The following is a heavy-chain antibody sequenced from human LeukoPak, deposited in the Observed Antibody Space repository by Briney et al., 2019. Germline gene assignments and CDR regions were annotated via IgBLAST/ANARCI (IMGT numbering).Heavy chain of an antibody. CDR1: GGTFSSYA. Sequence: ASVKVSCKASGGTFSSYAISWVRQAPGQGLEWMGGIIPIFGTANYAQKFQGRVTITADESTSTAYMELSSLRSEDTAVYYCARGRHYYGSGSFDYWGQETLVTVSS. J-gene: IGHJ4*02. CDR2: IIPIFGTA. D-gene: IGHD3-10*01. V-gene: IGHV1-69*13. CDR3: ARGRHYYGSGSFDY.